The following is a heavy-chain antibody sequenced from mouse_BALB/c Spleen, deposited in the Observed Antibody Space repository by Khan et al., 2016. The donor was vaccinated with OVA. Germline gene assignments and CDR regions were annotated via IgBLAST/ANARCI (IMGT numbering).Heavy chain of an antibody. D-gene: IGHD1-1*01. CDR1: GFTFSTYG. CDR3: TRLAYYYDGGGFAY. CDR2: VSTGGSYT. Sequence: VQLKQSGGDLVKPGGSLKLSCAASGFTFSTYGMSWVRQAPDKRLEWVATVSTGGSYTYYPDSVKGRFTISRDNTTNPPYLQLSSLRSEDTARFYCTRLAYYYDGGGFAYWGQGTLVTVSA. V-gene: IGHV5-6*01. J-gene: IGHJ3*01.